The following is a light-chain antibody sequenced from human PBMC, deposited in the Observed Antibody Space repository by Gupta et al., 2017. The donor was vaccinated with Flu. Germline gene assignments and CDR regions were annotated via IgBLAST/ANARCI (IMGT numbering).Light chain of an antibody. Sequence: QLVLTQSPSASASLGASDKLTCTLSSGHSSYAIAWHQQQPEKGPRYLMKLNSDGSHSKGDGIPDRFSGSSAGAARSLTISSLQAEEEADYYCQTWGTGIHVVFGGGTKLTVL. V-gene: IGLV4-69*01. CDR1: SGHSSYA. CDR3: QTWGTGIHVV. J-gene: IGLJ2*01. CDR2: LNSDGSH.